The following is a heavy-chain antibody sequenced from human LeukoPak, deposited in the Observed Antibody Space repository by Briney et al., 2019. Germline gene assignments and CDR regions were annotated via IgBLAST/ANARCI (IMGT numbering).Heavy chain of an antibody. J-gene: IGHJ3*02. CDR2: INHSGST. Sequence: SETLSLTCAVYGGSFSAYYWSWIRQPPGKGLEWIGKINHSGSTNYNPSLKSRVTISVDTSKNQFSLKLSSVTAADTAVYYCATTYYYDSSGTEQAFDIWGQGTMVTVSS. D-gene: IGHD3-22*01. V-gene: IGHV4-34*01. CDR1: GGSFSAYY. CDR3: ATTYYYDSSGTEQAFDI.